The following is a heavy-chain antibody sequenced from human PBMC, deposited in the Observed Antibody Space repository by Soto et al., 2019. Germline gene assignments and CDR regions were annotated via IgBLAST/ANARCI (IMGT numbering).Heavy chain of an antibody. CDR2: IKAVNGHT. CDR3: ARDVAGGLNAALDF. Sequence: QVQLVQSGAELKKPGASVKVSCKASGYTFTSYALHWVRQAPGQRLEWMGWIKAVNGHTKYSREFRDRHAITMDTSASTAYMELRSLTSADTAVFYFARDVAGGLNAALDFWGQGTMVTVSS. CDR1: GYTFTSYA. D-gene: IGHD5-12*01. J-gene: IGHJ3*01. V-gene: IGHV1-3*01.